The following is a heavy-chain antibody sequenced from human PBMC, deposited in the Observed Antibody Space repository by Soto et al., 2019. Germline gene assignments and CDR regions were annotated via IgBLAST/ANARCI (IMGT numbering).Heavy chain of an antibody. CDR3: ARGRYYYDYIWGSYPDPFFDY. J-gene: IGHJ4*02. CDR1: GYTFTSYD. CDR2: MNPNSGNT. V-gene: IGHV1-8*01. D-gene: IGHD3-16*01. Sequence: ASVKVSCKASGYTFTSYDINWVRQATGQGLEWMGWMNPNSGNTGYAQKFQGRVTMTRNTSISTAYMELSSLRSEDTAVYYCARGRYYYDYIWGSYPDPFFDYWGQGTLVTVSS.